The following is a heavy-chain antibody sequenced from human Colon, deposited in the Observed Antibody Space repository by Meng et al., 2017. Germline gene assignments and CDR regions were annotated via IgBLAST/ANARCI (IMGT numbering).Heavy chain of an antibody. CDR1: GGSVSSGTYY. V-gene: IGHV4-61*01. D-gene: IGHD1-14*01. CDR3: ARDRVPGKY. Sequence: QVQLQESGSGLGRPSETLSLTCTVSGGSVSSGTYYWSWIRQPPGKGLEWIGCIYYSGTTNYNPSLKSRVTISVDTSKNQFSLKLSSVTPADTAVYFCARDRVPGKYWGQGTLVTVSS. J-gene: IGHJ4*02. CDR2: IYYSGTT.